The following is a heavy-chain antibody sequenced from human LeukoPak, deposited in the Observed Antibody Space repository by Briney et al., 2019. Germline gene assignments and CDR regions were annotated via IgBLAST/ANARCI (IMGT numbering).Heavy chain of an antibody. J-gene: IGHJ6*02. D-gene: IGHD1-26*01. CDR3: AKHLYSYYYYGMDV. V-gene: IGHV3-21*04. Sequence: GGSLRLSCAASGFTFSSYSMNWVRQAPGKGLEWGSSIGSSGTFIYYADSVKGRFTISRDNSKNTLYLQVDSLRAEDTAVYYCAKHLYSYYYYGMDVWGQGTTVTVSS. CDR2: IGSSGTFI. CDR1: GFTFSSYS.